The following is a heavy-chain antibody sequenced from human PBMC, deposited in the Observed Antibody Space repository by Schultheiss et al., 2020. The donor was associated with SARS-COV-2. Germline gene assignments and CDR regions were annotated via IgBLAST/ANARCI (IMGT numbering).Heavy chain of an antibody. CDR2: IYYSGST. J-gene: IGHJ4*02. Sequence: SETLSLTCTVSGVSVSTYCWSWIRQPPGKGLEWIGYIYYSGSTNYNLSLRTRVTMSVDTSKNQFYLKLSSVTAAETAVYYCARVGFARALGFDYWGQGTLVTVSS. CDR1: GVSVSTYC. CDR3: ARVGFARALGFDY. V-gene: IGHV4-59*08. D-gene: IGHD5-12*01.